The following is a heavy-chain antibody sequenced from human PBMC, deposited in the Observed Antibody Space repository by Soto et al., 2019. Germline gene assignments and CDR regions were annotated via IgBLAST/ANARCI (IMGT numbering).Heavy chain of an antibody. J-gene: IGHJ6*02. Sequence: SETLSLTCTVSGGSISSYYWSWIRQPPGKGLEWIGYIYYSGSTNYNPSLKSRVTISVDTSKNQFSLKLSSVTAADTAVYYCASLAAAAGLEAYGMDVWGQGTTVTVSS. CDR2: IYYSGST. CDR1: GGSISSYY. CDR3: ASLAAAAGLEAYGMDV. D-gene: IGHD6-13*01. V-gene: IGHV4-59*01.